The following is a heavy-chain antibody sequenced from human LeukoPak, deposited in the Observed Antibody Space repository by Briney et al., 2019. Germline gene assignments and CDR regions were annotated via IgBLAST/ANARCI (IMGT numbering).Heavy chain of an antibody. CDR1: GGSFSGYY. J-gene: IGHJ4*02. CDR3: ARVSVSYDFWSGLSYYFDY. V-gene: IGHV4-34*01. Sequence: SETLSLTCAVYGGSFSGYYWSWIRQPPWKGLEWIGEINHSGSTNYNPSLKSRVTISVDTSKNQFSLKLSSVTAADTAVYYCARVSVSYDFWSGLSYYFDYWGQGTLVTVSS. CDR2: INHSGST. D-gene: IGHD3-3*01.